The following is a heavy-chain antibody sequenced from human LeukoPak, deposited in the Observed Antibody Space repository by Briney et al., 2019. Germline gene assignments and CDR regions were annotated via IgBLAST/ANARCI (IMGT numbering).Heavy chain of an antibody. V-gene: IGHV3-23*01. D-gene: IGHD5-18*01. J-gene: IGHJ1*01. CDR1: GFTFSSYA. Sequence: GGSLRLSCAASGFTFSSYAMSWVRQAPGKGLEWVSAISGSGGSTYYADSVKGRFTISRDNFKNTLYLQMNSLRAEDTAVYYCAKDSDTAMGFLRAEYFQHWGQGTLVTVSS. CDR3: AKDSDTAMGFLRAEYFQH. CDR2: ISGSGGST.